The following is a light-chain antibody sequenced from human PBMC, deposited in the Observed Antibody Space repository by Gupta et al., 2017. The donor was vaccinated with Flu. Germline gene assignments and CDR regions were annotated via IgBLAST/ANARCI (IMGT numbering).Light chain of an antibody. J-gene: IGLJ3*02. V-gene: IGLV1-44*01. CDR1: SSKIGSER. CDR3: AGLDDSRNNWV. CDR2: NDN. Sequence: RVTNTGNVTSSKIGSERVSWCQQSPETAPNLLIYNDNRRCSGGPDRVSGSKSGTSASVSISGLQAEDEADYYCAGLDDSRNNWVFGGWTK.